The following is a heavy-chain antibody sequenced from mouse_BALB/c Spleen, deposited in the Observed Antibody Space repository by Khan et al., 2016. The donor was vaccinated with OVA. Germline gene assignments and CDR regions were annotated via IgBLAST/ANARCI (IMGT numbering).Heavy chain of an antibody. J-gene: IGHJ4*01. CDR1: GYTCTEYT. Sequence: EVQLVESGPELVKPGASVKMSCKTYGYTCTEYTLHWVKQSHGKSLEWIGVIDPKNGVTSYNQKFKGKATLTVDKSSSTAYMEFRSLTSEDSAVYYCARDAGRYWGQGTSVTVSS. D-gene: IGHD3-3*01. CDR3: ARDAGRY. CDR2: IDPKNGVT. V-gene: IGHV1-22*01.